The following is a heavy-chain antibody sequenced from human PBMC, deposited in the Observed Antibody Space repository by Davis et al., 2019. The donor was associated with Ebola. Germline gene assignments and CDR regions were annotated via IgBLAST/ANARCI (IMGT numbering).Heavy chain of an antibody. CDR3: ARPLDLVGATYFDF. CDR1: GGSISNSSYY. D-gene: IGHD1-26*01. J-gene: IGHJ4*02. CDR2: IYYSGST. Sequence: SETLSLTCTVSGGSISNSSYYWVWIRQPPGKGLEWVGNIYYSGSTYNNPSLKSRVAITVDTTTNQFSLKLTSVTAADTAVYYCARPLDLVGATYFDFWGPGTLVTVSS. V-gene: IGHV4-39*07.